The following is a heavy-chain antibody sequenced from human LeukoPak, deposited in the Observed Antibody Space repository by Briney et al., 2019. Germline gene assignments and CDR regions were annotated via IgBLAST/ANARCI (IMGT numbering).Heavy chain of an antibody. V-gene: IGHV4-4*02. J-gene: IGHJ5*02. D-gene: IGHD5-12*01. CDR1: GDSISSSNW. Sequence: SETLSLTCAVSGDSISSSNWWSWVRQPPGKGPEWIGQIYHSGSTNYNPSLKSRVTISLDKSKNQFSLELTSVTAADTAVYYCARSFRYSGYDYYFDPWGQGTLVTVSS. CDR3: ARSFRYSGYDYYFDP. CDR2: IYHSGST.